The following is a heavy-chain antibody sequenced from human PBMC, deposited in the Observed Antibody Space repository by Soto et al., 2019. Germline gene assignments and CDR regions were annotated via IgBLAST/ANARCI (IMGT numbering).Heavy chain of an antibody. J-gene: IGHJ4*02. CDR3: ARDGDVNTGFGKDY. CDR2: IWYDGGNK. V-gene: IGHV3-33*01. CDR1: GFTFSNYG. Sequence: QVQLVESGGRVVQPGRSLRLSCAASGFTFSNYGMHWVRQAPGKGLEWVSFIWYDGGNKYYAESVKGRFTISRDNSKNTLFLQMNSLRAEDTAVYYCARDGDVNTGFGKDYWGQGTLVTVSS. D-gene: IGHD3-16*01.